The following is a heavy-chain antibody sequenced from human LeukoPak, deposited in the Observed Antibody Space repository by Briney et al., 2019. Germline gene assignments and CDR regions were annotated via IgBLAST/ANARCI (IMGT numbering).Heavy chain of an antibody. CDR2: IFYSVSA. CDR1: GGSLSSYY. D-gene: IGHD1-20*01. V-gene: IGHV4-59*01. J-gene: IGHJ5*02. Sequence: SETLSLTCTVAGGSLSSYYWSWIRQPPGEGLEWIGYIFYSVSANYNPSLRSRVTISVDTSKNQFSLKLGSVTAAGTAVYYCASAITGPGNWWFDLWGQGTRVRVST. CDR3: ASAITGPGNWWFDL.